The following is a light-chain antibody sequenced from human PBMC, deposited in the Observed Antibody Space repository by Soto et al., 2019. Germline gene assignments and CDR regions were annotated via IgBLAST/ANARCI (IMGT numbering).Light chain of an antibody. J-gene: IGKJ5*01. CDR1: QSISTY. CDR2: DAS. Sequence: DIQMTLSPSSLSASVGNRVTITCRASQSISTYLNWYQKKPGKAPNLLIYDASRLQSGVHSRFSGSGGGTDFTLSIRSVQPEDFATYFCKQSYMDPITFGQGTRLEIK. CDR3: KQSYMDPIT. V-gene: IGKV1-39*01.